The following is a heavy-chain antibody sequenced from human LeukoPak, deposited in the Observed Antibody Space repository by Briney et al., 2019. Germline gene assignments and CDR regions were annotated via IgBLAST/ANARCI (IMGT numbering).Heavy chain of an antibody. V-gene: IGHV3-7*01. CDR1: GFTFSSYG. J-gene: IGHJ4*02. CDR3: ARPPNIAAAGQD. Sequence: GGSLRLSCAASGFTFSSYGMHWVRQAPGKGLEWVANIKRDGSEKYYVDSVKGRLTISRDNAKNFLYLQMNSLRDEDTAVYYCARPPNIAAAGQDWGQGTLVTVSS. CDR2: IKRDGSEK. D-gene: IGHD6-13*01.